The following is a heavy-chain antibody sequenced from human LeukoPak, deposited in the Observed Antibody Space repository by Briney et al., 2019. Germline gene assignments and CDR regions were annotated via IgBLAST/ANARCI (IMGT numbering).Heavy chain of an antibody. CDR2: FYNSGST. V-gene: IGHV4-59*01. Sequence: SETLSLTCTVSGGSISGFYWSWIRQTPGKGLEWIAYFYNSGSTNYNPSLKSRVTISVDTSKNQFSLKLSSVTAADTAVYYCARGEKDTAMVTDYWGQGTLVTVSS. CDR3: ARGEKDTAMVTDY. CDR1: GGSISGFY. J-gene: IGHJ4*02. D-gene: IGHD5-18*01.